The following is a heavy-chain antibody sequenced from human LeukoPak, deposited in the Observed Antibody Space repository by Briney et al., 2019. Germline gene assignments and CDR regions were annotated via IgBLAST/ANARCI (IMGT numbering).Heavy chain of an antibody. V-gene: IGHV4-59*12. CDR1: GGSISSYY. CDR3: ARGTLYSGWSYYFDY. D-gene: IGHD6-19*01. CDR2: IYYSGST. Sequence: PSETLSLTCIVSGGSISSYYWSWIRQPPGKGLEWIGYIYYSGSTNYNPSRKSRVTFSVDTSKNQFCLKLSSVTAADTAMYYCARGTLYSGWSYYFDYWGQGSQVTVSS. J-gene: IGHJ4*02.